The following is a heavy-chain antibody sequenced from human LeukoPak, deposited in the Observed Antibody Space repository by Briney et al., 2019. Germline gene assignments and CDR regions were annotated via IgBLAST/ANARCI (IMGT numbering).Heavy chain of an antibody. V-gene: IGHV4-39*01. CDR1: GGSISSSSYY. D-gene: IGHD6-6*01. CDR3: ASLHSSSQDY. J-gene: IGHJ4*02. CDR2: IYYIGST. Sequence: SETLSLTCTVSGGSISSSSYYWGWIRQPPGKGLEWIGCIYYIGSTHYNPSLKSRVTISVDTSKNQFSLKLSSVTAADTAVYYCASLHSSSQDYWGQGTLVTVSS.